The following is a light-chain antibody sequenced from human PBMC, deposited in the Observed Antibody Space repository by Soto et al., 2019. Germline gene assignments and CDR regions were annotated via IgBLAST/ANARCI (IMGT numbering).Light chain of an antibody. CDR1: SSDIGVYNY. CDR2: EVS. V-gene: IGLV2-14*01. CDR3: SSYTTSSTLNVV. Sequence: QSALTQPAAVSGSPGQSITISCTGTSSDIGVYNYVSWYQQHPGKAPKIMIYEVSNRPSGVSNRFSGSKSGHTASLTISGLQAEDEADYYCSSYTTSSTLNVVFGGGTQLTVL. J-gene: IGLJ2*01.